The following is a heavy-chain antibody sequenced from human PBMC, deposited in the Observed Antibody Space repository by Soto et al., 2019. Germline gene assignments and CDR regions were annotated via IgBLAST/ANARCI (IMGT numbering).Heavy chain of an antibody. CDR1: GSTNSISSYD. V-gene: IGHV4-39*01. CDR3: ARAYYDILAFDY. D-gene: IGHD3-9*01. J-gene: IGHJ4*02. CDR2: IYYSGST. Sequence: PSEALSLTSNYSGSTNSISSYDRRWFRQPPGKGLEWIGSIYYSGSTYYNPPLKSRVTISVDTSKNQFSLKLSSVTAADTAVYYCARAYYDILAFDYWGQGTLDTVS.